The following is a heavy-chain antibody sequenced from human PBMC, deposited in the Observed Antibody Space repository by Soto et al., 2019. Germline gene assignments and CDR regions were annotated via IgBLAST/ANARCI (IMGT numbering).Heavy chain of an antibody. CDR3: ATDRVGATHFDY. CDR2: FDPEDGET. V-gene: IGHV1-24*01. Sequence: ASVKVSCKVSGYTLTELSMHWVRQAPGKGLEWMGGFDPEDGETICAQKFQGRVTMTEDTSTDTAYMELSSLRSEDTAVYYCATDRVGATHFDYWGQGTLVTVSS. D-gene: IGHD1-26*01. J-gene: IGHJ4*02. CDR1: GYTLTELS.